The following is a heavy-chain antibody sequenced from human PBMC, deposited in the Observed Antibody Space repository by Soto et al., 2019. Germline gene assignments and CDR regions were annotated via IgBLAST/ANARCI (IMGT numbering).Heavy chain of an antibody. CDR2: IYYSGST. CDR3: ARAQGSGFLVS. J-gene: IGHJ4*02. D-gene: IGHD3-10*01. CDR1: GGSISSGDYY. Sequence: QVQLQESGPGLVKPSQTLSLTCTVSGGSISSGDYYWSWIRQPPGKGLEWIGYIYYSGSTYYNPYLKSRVTLSVDTSKNQFSRKLSSVTAADTAVYYCARAQGSGFLVSWGQGTLVTVSS. V-gene: IGHV4-30-4*01.